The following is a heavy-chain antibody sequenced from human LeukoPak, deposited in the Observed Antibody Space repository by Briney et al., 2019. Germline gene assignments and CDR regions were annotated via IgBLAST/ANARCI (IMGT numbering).Heavy chain of an antibody. CDR1: GFTFDDYA. CDR3: AKALTALVVVITTGFDY. V-gene: IGHV3-9*01. J-gene: IGHJ4*02. Sequence: GRSLRLSCAASGFTFDDYAMHWVRQAPGKGLEWVSGIGWNSGGIVYADSVKGRFTISRDNAKNSLYLQMNSLGAEDTAVYYCAKALTALVVVITTGFDYWGQGTLVTVSS. CDR2: IGWNSGGI. D-gene: IGHD3-22*01.